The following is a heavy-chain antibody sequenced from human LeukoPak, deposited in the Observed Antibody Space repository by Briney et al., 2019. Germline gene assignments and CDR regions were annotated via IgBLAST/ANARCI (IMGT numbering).Heavy chain of an antibody. CDR3: AKDHIRRDGYSDFDY. CDR2: ISDNGGRT. CDR1: GFTFSSYA. V-gene: IGHV3-23*01. Sequence: PGGSLRLSCAASGFTFSSYAMSWVRQAPGKGLEWVSGISDNGGRTYYADSVKGRFTISRDNPKNTLFLQMNNLRAEDTAVYYCAKDHIRRDGYSDFDYWGQGTLVTVSS. D-gene: IGHD5-24*01. J-gene: IGHJ4*02.